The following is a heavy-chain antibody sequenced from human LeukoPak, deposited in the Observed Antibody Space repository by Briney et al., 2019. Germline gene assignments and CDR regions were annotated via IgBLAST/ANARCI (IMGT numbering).Heavy chain of an antibody. J-gene: IGHJ4*02. Sequence: PSETLSLTCTVSGSSICSYYWSWTRQPAGKGLEWIGRIYTSGSTNYNPSLKSRVTMSVDTSKNQFSLKLSSVTAADTAVYYCARDHRSGVGDYWGQGTLVTVSS. CDR1: GSSICSYY. CDR3: ARDHRSGVGDY. D-gene: IGHD2-8*02. V-gene: IGHV4-4*07. CDR2: IYTSGST.